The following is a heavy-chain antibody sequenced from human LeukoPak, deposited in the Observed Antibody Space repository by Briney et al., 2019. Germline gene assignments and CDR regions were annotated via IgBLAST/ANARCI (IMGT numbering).Heavy chain of an antibody. J-gene: IGHJ4*02. CDR2: IYYSGTT. CDR1: GGSISSYY. D-gene: IGHD2-15*01. CDR3: ARRVVAATIDY. V-gene: IGHV4-59*12. Sequence: SETLSLTCTVSGGSISSYYWSWIRQPPGKGLEWIGYIYYSGTTNYNPSLKSRVTISVDTSKNQFSLKLSSVTAADTAVYYCARRVVAATIDYWGQGTLVTVSS.